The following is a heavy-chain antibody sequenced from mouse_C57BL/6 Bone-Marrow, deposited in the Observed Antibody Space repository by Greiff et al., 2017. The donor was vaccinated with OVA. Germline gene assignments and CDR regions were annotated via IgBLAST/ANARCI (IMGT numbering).Heavy chain of an antibody. J-gene: IGHJ4*01. Sequence: VQLQQSGAELVRPGTSVKVSCKASGYAFTNYLIEWVKQRHGKGLEWIGVINPGSGGTNYNEKFKGKATLTADKSSCTVFMQLRSLTSEDSAVYFFARGWLRRCYYAMDYWGQGTSVTVSS. CDR3: ARGWLRRCYYAMDY. D-gene: IGHD2-2*01. CDR1: GYAFTNYL. CDR2: INPGSGGT. V-gene: IGHV1-54*01.